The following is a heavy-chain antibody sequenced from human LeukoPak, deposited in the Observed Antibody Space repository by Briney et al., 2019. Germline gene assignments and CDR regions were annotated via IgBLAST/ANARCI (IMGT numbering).Heavy chain of an antibody. Sequence: SETLSLTCTVSGGSISSSSYYWGWIRQPPGKGLEWIGSISHTGSTYHNPSLKSRVIISVDMSKNQFSLRLTSVTAADTAVYYCAREAVAGTGRGLDYWGQGTLVTVSS. V-gene: IGHV4-39*07. D-gene: IGHD6-19*01. CDR3: AREAVAGTGRGLDY. CDR2: ISHTGST. CDR1: GGSISSSSYY. J-gene: IGHJ4*02.